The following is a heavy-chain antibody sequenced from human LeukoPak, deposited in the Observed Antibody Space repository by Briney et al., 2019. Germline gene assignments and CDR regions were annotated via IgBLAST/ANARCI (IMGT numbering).Heavy chain of an antibody. D-gene: IGHD1-26*01. CDR1: GFTFDDYA. CDR2: ISWNSGSI. Sequence: PGGSLRLSCAASGFTFDDYAMHWVRQAPGKGLEWVSGISWNSGSIGYADSVKGRFTISRDNAKNSLYLQMNSLRAEDMALYYCAKEKATGLGFDYWGQGTLVTVSS. V-gene: IGHV3-9*03. CDR3: AKEKATGLGFDY. J-gene: IGHJ4*02.